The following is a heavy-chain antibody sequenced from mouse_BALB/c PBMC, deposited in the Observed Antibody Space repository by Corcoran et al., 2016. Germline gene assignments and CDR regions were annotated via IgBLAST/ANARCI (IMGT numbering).Heavy chain of an antibody. J-gene: IGHJ2*01. CDR1: GYTFTDYY. CDR3: ARWGYRYDGDY. CDR2: INPNNGGT. V-gene: IGHV1-26*01. D-gene: IGHD2-14*01. Sequence: EVQLQQSGPELVKPGASVKLSCKASGYTFTDYYMKWVKQRHGKRLEWIGDINPNNGGTSYNQKFKGKATLTVDKSSSTAYMQLNSLTSEDSAVYYCARWGYRYDGDYWGQGTTLTVSS.